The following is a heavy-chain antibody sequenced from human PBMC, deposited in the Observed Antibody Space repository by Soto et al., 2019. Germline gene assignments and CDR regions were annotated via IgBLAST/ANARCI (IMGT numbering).Heavy chain of an antibody. Sequence: QGQLVESGGGVVQHGRSLRLSCAASGFAFSNHGMHWVRQAPGKGLEWLAVIVREGSEKFYADSVKRRFTISRDNSKNTLYLEMSSLRAEDTAVYYCARGDDYDDNGLDLWGQGTLVTVSS. J-gene: IGHJ5*02. V-gene: IGHV3-33*01. CDR2: IVREGSEK. CDR1: GFAFSNHG. D-gene: IGHD4-17*01. CDR3: ARGDDYDDNGLDL.